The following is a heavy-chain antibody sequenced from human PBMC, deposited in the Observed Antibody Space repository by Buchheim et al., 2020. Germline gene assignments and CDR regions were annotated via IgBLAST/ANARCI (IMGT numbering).Heavy chain of an antibody. J-gene: IGHJ6*02. CDR3: AKDMDTAGLGVYYYYGMDV. CDR2: ISYDGSNK. V-gene: IGHV3-30*18. D-gene: IGHD5-18*01. CDR1: GFTFSSYG. Sequence: QVQLVESGGGVVQPGRSLRLSCAASGFTFSSYGMHWVRQAPGKGLEWVAVISYDGSNKYYADSVKGRFTISRDNSKNTLYLQMNSMRAEDTAVDYCAKDMDTAGLGVYYYYGMDVWGQGTT.